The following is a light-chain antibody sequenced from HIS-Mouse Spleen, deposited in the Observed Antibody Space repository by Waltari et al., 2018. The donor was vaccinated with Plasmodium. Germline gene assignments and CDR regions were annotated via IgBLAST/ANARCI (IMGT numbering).Light chain of an antibody. Sequence: DIQLTQSPSSLSASAGDRVTITFQASQDISNNLNWYQQKPGKAPKLLIYDASNLETGVPSRFSGSGSGTDFTFTISSLQPEDIATYYCQQYDNLPRNTFGQGTKLEIK. V-gene: IGKV1-33*01. CDR1: QDISNN. J-gene: IGKJ2*01. CDR2: DAS. CDR3: QQYDNLPRNT.